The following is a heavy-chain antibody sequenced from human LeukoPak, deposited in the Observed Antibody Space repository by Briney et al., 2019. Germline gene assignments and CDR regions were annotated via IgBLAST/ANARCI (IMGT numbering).Heavy chain of an antibody. V-gene: IGHV4-59*01. D-gene: IGHD5-12*01. CDR2: VENTGST. CDR3: ARAVGDSGHGRYFDY. CDR1: GGSISNY. Sequence: SETLSLTCTVSGGSISNYWSWIRPPPGKGLEWIGNVENTGSTNYNPSLESRVTISVDTSKNHFSLRLSSVTAADTAVYYCARAVGDSGHGRYFDYWGQGTLVTVSS. J-gene: IGHJ4*02.